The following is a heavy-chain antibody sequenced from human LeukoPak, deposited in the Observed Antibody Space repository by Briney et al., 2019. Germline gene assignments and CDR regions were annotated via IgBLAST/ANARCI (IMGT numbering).Heavy chain of an antibody. CDR3: ARVVKDYGGNSGWFDP. Sequence: SETLSLTCTVSGGSISSYYWSWIRQPPGKGLEWIGYIYYSGSTNYNPSLKSRVTISVETSKNQFSLKLSSVTAADTAVYYCARVVKDYGGNSGWFDPWGQGTLVTVSS. CDR1: GGSISSYY. D-gene: IGHD4-23*01. CDR2: IYYSGST. J-gene: IGHJ5*02. V-gene: IGHV4-59*01.